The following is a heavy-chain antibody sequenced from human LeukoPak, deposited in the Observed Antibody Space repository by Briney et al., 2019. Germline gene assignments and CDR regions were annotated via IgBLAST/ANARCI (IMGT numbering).Heavy chain of an antibody. J-gene: IGHJ6*02. CDR2: INGDGSSS. CDR1: GFTFSTYW. CDR3: TRNPGMDV. V-gene: IGHV3-74*01. Sequence: PGGSLRLSCAASGFTFSTYWMHWVRQAPGKGLVSVSRINGDGSSSTYADSVEGRFTISRDNAKNTLYLQMNSLRTEDTAVYYCTRNPGMDVWGQGTTVTVSS.